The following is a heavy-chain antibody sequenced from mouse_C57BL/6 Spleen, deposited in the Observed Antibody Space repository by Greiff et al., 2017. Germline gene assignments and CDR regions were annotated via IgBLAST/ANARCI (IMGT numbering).Heavy chain of an antibody. Sequence: EVQVVESGGGLVKPGGSLKLSRAASGFTFSDYGMHWVRQAPEKGLEWVAYISSGSSTIYYADTVKGRFTISRDNAKNTLFLQMTSLRSEDTAMYYCAREAGEFDYWGQGTTLTVSS. CDR3: AREAGEFDY. V-gene: IGHV5-17*01. CDR2: ISSGSSTI. CDR1: GFTFSDYG. J-gene: IGHJ2*01. D-gene: IGHD3-2*02.